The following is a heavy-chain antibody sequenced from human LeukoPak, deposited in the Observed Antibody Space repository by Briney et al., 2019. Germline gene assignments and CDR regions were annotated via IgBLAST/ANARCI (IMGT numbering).Heavy chain of an antibody. D-gene: IGHD3-22*01. CDR2: IWYDGSNK. CDR3: AKGRGYYDSSGYYDPASFDY. Sequence: PGRSLRLSCAASGFTFSSYGMHWVRQAPGKGLEWVAVIWYDGSNKYYADSVKGRFTISRDNSKNTLYLQMNSLRAEDTAVYCCAKGRGYYDSSGYYDPASFDYWGQGTLVTVSS. V-gene: IGHV3-33*06. CDR1: GFTFSSYG. J-gene: IGHJ4*02.